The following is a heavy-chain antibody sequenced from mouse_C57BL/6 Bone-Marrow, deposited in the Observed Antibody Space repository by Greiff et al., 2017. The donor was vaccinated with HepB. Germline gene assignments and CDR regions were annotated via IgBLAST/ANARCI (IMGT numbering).Heavy chain of an antibody. CDR2: IWSDGST. J-gene: IGHJ3*01. Sequence: QVQLQQSGPGLVAPSQSLSITCTVSGFSLTSYGVHWVRQPPGKGLEWLVVIWSDGSTTYNSALKSRLSISKDNSKSQVFLKMNSLQTDDTAMYYCARHEGHYYGSSSQAWFAYWGQGTLVTVSA. CDR1: GFSLTSYG. D-gene: IGHD1-1*01. CDR3: ARHEGHYYGSSSQAWFAY. V-gene: IGHV2-6*03.